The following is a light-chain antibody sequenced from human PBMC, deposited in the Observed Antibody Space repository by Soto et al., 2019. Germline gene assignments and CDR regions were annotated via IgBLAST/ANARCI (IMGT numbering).Light chain of an antibody. CDR3: QQYYTNALT. CDR2: CAS. CDR1: QSVLYSSNNKNY. V-gene: IGKV4-1*01. Sequence: DIVMTQSPDSLAVSLGERATINCKSSQSVLYSSNNKNYLAWYQQKPGQPPKLLIYCASTPESGVPDRFSGSGSGTDFTLTISSLQAEDVAVYYCQQYYTNALTFGGGTKVGVK. J-gene: IGKJ4*01.